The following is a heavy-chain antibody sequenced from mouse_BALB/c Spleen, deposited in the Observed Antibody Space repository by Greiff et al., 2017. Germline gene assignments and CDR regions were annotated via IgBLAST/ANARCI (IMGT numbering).Heavy chain of an antibody. V-gene: IGHV3-2*02. CDR1: GYSITSDYA. CDR3: ARSSSYFFDY. CDR2: ISYSGST. D-gene: IGHD2-10*01. J-gene: IGHJ2*01. Sequence: EVKVEESGPGLVKPSQSLSLTCTVTGYSITSDYAWNWIRQFPGNKLEWMGYISYSGSTSYNPSLKSRISITRDTSKNQFFLQLNSVTTEDTATYYCARSSSYFFDYWGQGTTLTVSS.